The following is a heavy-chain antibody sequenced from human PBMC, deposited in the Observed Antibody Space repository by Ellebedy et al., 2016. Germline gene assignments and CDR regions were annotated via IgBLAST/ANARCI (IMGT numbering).Heavy chain of an antibody. V-gene: IGHV1-46*01. CDR1: GYTFTSYY. J-gene: IGHJ4*02. CDR3: ARGGGRPDTAMVKTFDY. Sequence: ASVKVSXXASGYTFTSYYMHWVRQAPGQGLEWMGIINPSGGSTSYAQKFQGRVTMTRDTSTSTVYMELRSLRSDDTAVYYCARGGGRPDTAMVKTFDYWGQGTLVTVSS. D-gene: IGHD5-18*01. CDR2: INPSGGST.